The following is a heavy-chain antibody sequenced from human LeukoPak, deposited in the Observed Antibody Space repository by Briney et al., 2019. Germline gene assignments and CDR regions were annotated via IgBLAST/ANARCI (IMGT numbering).Heavy chain of an antibody. CDR2: INPNGGGT. Sequence: RASVKVSCKASGYTFTGYYMHWVRQAPGQGLEWMGWINPNGGGTNYAQKFQGRVTMTRDTSISTAYMELSRLRSDDTAVYYCASGMTGDDAFDIWGQGTMVTVSS. V-gene: IGHV1-2*02. CDR1: GYTFTGYY. CDR3: ASGMTGDDAFDI. D-gene: IGHD7-27*01. J-gene: IGHJ3*02.